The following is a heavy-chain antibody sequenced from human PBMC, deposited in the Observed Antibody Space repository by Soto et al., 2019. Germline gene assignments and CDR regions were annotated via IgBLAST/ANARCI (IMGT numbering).Heavy chain of an antibody. Sequence: PSVRVSCKASGGTFSSYAISWVRQAPGQGLEWMGGIIPIFGTANYAQKFQGRVTITADESTSTAYMELSSLRSEDTAVYYCARALTGTKFTYYYYGMDVWGQGTTVTVSS. CDR2: IIPIFGTA. D-gene: IGHD1-7*01. CDR1: GGTFSSYA. V-gene: IGHV1-69*13. CDR3: ARALTGTKFTYYYYGMDV. J-gene: IGHJ6*02.